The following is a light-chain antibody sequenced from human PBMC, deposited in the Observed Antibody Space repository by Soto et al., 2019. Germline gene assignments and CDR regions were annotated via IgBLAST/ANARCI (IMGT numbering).Light chain of an antibody. CDR3: QQSYSTLSFT. CDR2: AAS. V-gene: IGKV1-39*01. J-gene: IGKJ3*01. CDR1: QSISSY. Sequence: DIQMTQSPSSLSASVGDRVTITCRASQSISSYLNWYQQKPGKVPKLLIYAASSLQSGVPSRFSGSGSGTDFTLTISSLQPEDFATYYCQQSYSTLSFTFGPGTKVDIK.